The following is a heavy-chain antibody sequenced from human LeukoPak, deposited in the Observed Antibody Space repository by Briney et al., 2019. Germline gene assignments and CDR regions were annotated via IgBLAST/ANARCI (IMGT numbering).Heavy chain of an antibody. J-gene: IGHJ3*02. CDR2: IYYSGST. Sequence: SETLSLTCTVSGGSISSYYWSWIRQPPGKGLEWIGYIYYSGSTNYNPSLKSRVTISVDTSKNQFSLKLSSVTAADTAVYYCAREGGTNYDIHAFDIWGQGTMVTVSS. V-gene: IGHV4-59*01. D-gene: IGHD3-9*01. CDR3: AREGGTNYDIHAFDI. CDR1: GGSISSYY.